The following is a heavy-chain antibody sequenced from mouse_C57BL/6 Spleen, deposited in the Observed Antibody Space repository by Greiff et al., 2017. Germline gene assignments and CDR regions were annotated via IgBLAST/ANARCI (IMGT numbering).Heavy chain of an antibody. CDR3: ARDGELGRYFDY. Sequence: DVQLVESGGGLVKPGGSLKLSCAASGFTFSSYAMSWVRQTPEKRLEWVATISDGGSYTYYPDNVKGRFTISRDNAKNNLYLQMSHLKAEDTAMYYCARDGELGRYFDYWGQGTTLTVSS. CDR2: ISDGGSYT. CDR1: GFTFSSYA. V-gene: IGHV5-4*01. D-gene: IGHD4-1*01. J-gene: IGHJ2*01.